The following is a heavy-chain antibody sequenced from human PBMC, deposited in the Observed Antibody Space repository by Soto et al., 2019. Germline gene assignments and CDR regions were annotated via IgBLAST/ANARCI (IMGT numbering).Heavy chain of an antibody. CDR3: AKNWNWGSLVH. Sequence: PSETLSLTCTVSGGSISSSSYYWGWIRQPPGKGLEWIGSIYFSGSTYYNPSLKSRVTISVDTSKNQFSLKLSSVTAADTAVYYCAKNWNWGSLVHWGQGTLVTSPQ. D-gene: IGHD7-27*01. CDR2: IYFSGST. CDR1: GGSISSSSYY. J-gene: IGHJ4*02. V-gene: IGHV4-39*01.